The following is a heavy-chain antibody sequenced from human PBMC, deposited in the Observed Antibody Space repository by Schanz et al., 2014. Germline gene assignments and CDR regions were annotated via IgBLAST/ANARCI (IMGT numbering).Heavy chain of an antibody. CDR1: GGSFSGYY. J-gene: IGHJ6*02. CDR3: AREEGWGIAAAGPKHYYYGMDV. CDR2: IYHTGST. Sequence: QVQLQQWGAGLLKPSETLSLTCGVFGGSFSGYYWSWIRQPPGKGLEWIGEIYHTGSTNYNPSLKSRVTISVDTSKNQFSRKLSSVTAADTAVYYCAREEGWGIAAAGPKHYYYGMDVWGQGTTVTVSS. D-gene: IGHD6-13*01. V-gene: IGHV4-34*01.